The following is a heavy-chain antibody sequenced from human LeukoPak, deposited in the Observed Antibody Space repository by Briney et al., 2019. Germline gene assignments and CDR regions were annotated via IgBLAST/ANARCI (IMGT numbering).Heavy chain of an antibody. CDR2: IYHSGST. CDR3: ARGARYSSSEIDY. D-gene: IGHD6-6*01. Sequence: SQTLSLTCTVSGASGTSGGFYWSWIRQPPGKGLEWIGYIYHSGSTYYNPSLKSRVTISVDRSKNQFSLKLSSVTAADTAVYYCARGARYSSSEIDYWGQGTLVTVSS. V-gene: IGHV4-30-2*01. J-gene: IGHJ4*02. CDR1: GASGTSGGFY.